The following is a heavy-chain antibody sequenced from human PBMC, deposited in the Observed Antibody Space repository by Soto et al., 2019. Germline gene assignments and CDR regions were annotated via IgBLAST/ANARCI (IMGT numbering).Heavy chain of an antibody. Sequence: PSETLSLTCTVSGGSITNYYWSWIRQPPGKGLEWIGYIYYSGSTTYNRSLKSRVTISVDTSKNQFSLKLNSVTAADTAVYYCAREKGIGYGDHNWFDPWGQGTLVTVSS. CDR3: AREKGIGYGDHNWFDP. J-gene: IGHJ5*02. D-gene: IGHD5-18*01. CDR1: GGSITNYY. V-gene: IGHV4-59*01. CDR2: IYYSGST.